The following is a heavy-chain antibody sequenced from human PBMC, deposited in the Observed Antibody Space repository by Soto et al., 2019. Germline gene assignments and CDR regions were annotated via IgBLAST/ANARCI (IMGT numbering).Heavy chain of an antibody. CDR3: ARGYSSGPDY. CDR1: GFTFSGYW. D-gene: IGHD6-19*01. CDR2: IDSDGSTT. Sequence: LRLSCAASGFTFSGYWRHWVRQAPGKGLVWVSRIDSDGSTTTYADSVKGRFTISRANARNTLYLQMDSLRAGDTALYYCARGYSSGPDYWGQGTLVTVSS. J-gene: IGHJ4*02. V-gene: IGHV3-74*01.